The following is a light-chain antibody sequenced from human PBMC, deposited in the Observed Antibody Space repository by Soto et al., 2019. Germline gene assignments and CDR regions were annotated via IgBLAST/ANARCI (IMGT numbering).Light chain of an antibody. CDR2: AAS. Sequence: DIQMTQSPSSLSASVGDRVTITCRAGRTISTSLNWYQQKPGKAPKLLITAASSLQSGVPSRFSGSGSGTDFTLTIFSLQPEDFATYYCQQSYSSFWTFGQGTKVDIK. V-gene: IGKV1-39*01. CDR1: RTISTS. CDR3: QQSYSSFWT. J-gene: IGKJ1*01.